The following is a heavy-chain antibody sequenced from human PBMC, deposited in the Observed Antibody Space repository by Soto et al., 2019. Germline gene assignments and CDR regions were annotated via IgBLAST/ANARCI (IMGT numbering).Heavy chain of an antibody. D-gene: IGHD6-13*01. V-gene: IGHV4-4*02. J-gene: IGHJ4*02. CDR2: IYHSGTT. CDR3: AVPGAGDFDY. CDR1: SRSISSNDW. Sequence: SEPLSLHCALSSRSISSNDWSTLVRQPPGKGLEWIGEIYHSGTTNYNPSLKSRVTISLDKSKNQFSLTLSSVTAADTAVYYCAVPGAGDFDYWGQGALVTVSS.